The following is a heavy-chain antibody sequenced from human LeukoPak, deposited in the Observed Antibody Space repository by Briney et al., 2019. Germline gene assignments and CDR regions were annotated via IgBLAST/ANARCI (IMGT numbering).Heavy chain of an antibody. CDR2: INPNSGGT. CDR1: GYTFTGYY. J-gene: IGHJ4*02. D-gene: IGHD5-12*01. V-gene: IGHV1-2*02. Sequence: ASVKVSCKASGYTFTGYYMHWVRQAPGQGLEWMGWINPNSGGTNYAQKFQGRVTMTRDTSISTAYMELSRLRSDDTAVYHCALGHGGHDPPDYWGQGTLVTVSS. CDR3: ALGHGGHDPPDY.